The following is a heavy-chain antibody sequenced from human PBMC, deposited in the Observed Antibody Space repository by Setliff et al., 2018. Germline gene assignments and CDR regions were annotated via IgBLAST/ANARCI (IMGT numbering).Heavy chain of an antibody. CDR1: GDSMSFSY. CDR3: ARSFSRREKFLLDY. CDR2: IYYSGST. Sequence: SETLSLTCSVSGDSMSFSYWSWIRQPPGKGLEWTGYIYYSGSTDSHPSLKSRVTISMDTSKNQFSLKVSSVTAADTAVYYCARSFSRREKFLLDYWGQGALVTAPQ. J-gene: IGHJ4*02. V-gene: IGHV4-59*12.